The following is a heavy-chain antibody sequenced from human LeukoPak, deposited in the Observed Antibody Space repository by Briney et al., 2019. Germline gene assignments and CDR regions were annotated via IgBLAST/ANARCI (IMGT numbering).Heavy chain of an antibody. J-gene: IGHJ6*03. CDR2: NNWNGGST. V-gene: IGHV3-20*04. CDR1: GFTFSDYW. D-gene: IGHD5-18*01. Sequence: GGSLRLSCAASGFTFSDYWMHWVRQAPGKGLEWLSGNNWNGGSTGYADSVKGRFTISRDNAKNSLYLQMNSLRAEDTALYYCARAARGYTYGSYYYYMDVWGKGTTVTVSS. CDR3: ARAARGYTYGSYYYYMDV.